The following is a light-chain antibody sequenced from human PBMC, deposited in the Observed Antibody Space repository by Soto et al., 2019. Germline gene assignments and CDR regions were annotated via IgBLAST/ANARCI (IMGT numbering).Light chain of an antibody. V-gene: IGKV3-20*01. CDR3: QQFGSSPYT. CDR1: QSVSKNY. CDR2: GAS. Sequence: EIVLTQSPGTLSLSPGERATLSCRASQSVSKNYLVWYQQRGGQAPRLLIYGASSRATGIPDRFSGSGSGTDFTLTISRLEPEDFAVYWCQQFGSSPYTFGPGTRLEIK. J-gene: IGKJ2*01.